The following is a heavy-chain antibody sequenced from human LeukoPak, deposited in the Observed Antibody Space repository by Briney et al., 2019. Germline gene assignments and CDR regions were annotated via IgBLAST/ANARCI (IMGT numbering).Heavy chain of an antibody. CDR3: ARDLSGWFDP. D-gene: IGHD3-10*01. Sequence: GASVTVSCMASGCTFTSYGMNWVRQAPGQGLEGMGLISAYSCNTNYAQTLQGRVTITTDTYTRIAYMELRRLRSDDTAVYYGARDLSGWFDPWGQGTLVTVSS. CDR1: GCTFTSYG. CDR2: ISAYSCNT. V-gene: IGHV1-18*01. J-gene: IGHJ5*02.